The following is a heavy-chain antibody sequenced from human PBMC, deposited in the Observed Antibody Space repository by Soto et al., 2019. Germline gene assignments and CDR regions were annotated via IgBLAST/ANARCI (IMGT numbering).Heavy chain of an antibody. Sequence: SETLSLTCAVYGGSFSGYYWSWIRQPPGKGLEWIGEINHSGSTNYNPSLKSRVTISVDTSKNQFSLKLSSVTAADTAVYYCARGWDPRGNYYYYYMDVWGKGTTVTVSS. CDR3: ARGWDPRGNYYYYYMDV. J-gene: IGHJ6*03. D-gene: IGHD3-16*01. V-gene: IGHV4-34*01. CDR1: GGSFSGYY. CDR2: INHSGST.